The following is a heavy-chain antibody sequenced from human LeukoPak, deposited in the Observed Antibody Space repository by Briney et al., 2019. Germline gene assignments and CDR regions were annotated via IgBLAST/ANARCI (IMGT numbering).Heavy chain of an antibody. CDR3: SRELHQLVP. D-gene: IGHD2-2*01. CDR1: RGSIRSYY. J-gene: IGHJ5*02. Sequence: SETLPLTCTVSRGSIRSYYWTLIRQHPAKGLEYIWYIDYRGHTNYNASLKSRVTLLVDTSKTQFALKVSRRPGPESPGDYCSRELHQLVPWGEGALVTVSS. CDR2: IDYRGHT. V-gene: IGHV4-59*12.